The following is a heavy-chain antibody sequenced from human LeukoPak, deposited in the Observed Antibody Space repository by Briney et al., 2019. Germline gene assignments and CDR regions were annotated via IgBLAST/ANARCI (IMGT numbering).Heavy chain of an antibody. D-gene: IGHD1-26*01. J-gene: IGHJ6*02. CDR3: ARAVAVSGGYLGYYGMDV. CDR1: CGSISSYY. CDR2: IYYSGST. V-gene: IGHV4-59*01. Sequence: SETLSLTCTVSCGSISSYYWSWIRQPPGKGLEWIGYIYYSGSTNYNPSLKSRVTISVDTSKNQFSLKLSSVTAEDTAVYYCARAVAVSGGYLGYYGMDVWGQGTTVTVSS.